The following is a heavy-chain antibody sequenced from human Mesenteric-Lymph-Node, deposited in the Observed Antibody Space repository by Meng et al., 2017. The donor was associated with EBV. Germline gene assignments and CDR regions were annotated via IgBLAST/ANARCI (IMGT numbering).Heavy chain of an antibody. J-gene: IGHJ5*02. CDR2: IYYGAPT. CDR3: ASRDFGENWFDP. Sequence: QVHLHASGPGSGNPSTTLSLTCSVSGGSCSSGAYFWSWLRQPPGKGLEWIGNIYYGAPTYYNPSLKSRVTISVDTSRNQFSLKLSSVTAADTAVYYCASRDFGENWFDPWGQGTLVTVSS. CDR1: GGSCSSGAYF. V-gene: IGHV4-30-4*01. D-gene: IGHD3-10*01.